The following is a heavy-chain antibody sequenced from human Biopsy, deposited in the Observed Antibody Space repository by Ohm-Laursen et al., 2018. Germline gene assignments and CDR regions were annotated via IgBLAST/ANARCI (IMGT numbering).Heavy chain of an antibody. CDR2: IYSNGNT. V-gene: IGHV4-4*07. Sequence: SDTLSLTCIISGGSISGYYWNWIRQPAGKGLEWIGRIYSNGNTNYNPSLKSRVSMSVDTSKNHFSLNLTSVTAADTAVYYCARDEGLLRAFDIWGQGTLGTVSS. CDR1: GGSISGYY. D-gene: IGHD1-26*01. CDR3: ARDEGLLRAFDI. J-gene: IGHJ3*02.